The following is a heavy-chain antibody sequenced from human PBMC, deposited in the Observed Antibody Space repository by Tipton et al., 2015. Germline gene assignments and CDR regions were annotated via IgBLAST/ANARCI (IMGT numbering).Heavy chain of an antibody. J-gene: IGHJ3*02. CDR2: ITISSSMK. CDR3: ARGSYDYVWGNYRQHPDAFDI. V-gene: IGHV3-48*02. D-gene: IGHD3-16*02. CDR1: GFTFSSYS. Sequence: SLRLSCAASGFTFSSYSMNWVRQAPGKGLEWVSYITISSSMKYYADSVKGRFTISRDNAKNSLYLQMNSLRDEDTAVYYCARGSYDYVWGNYRQHPDAFDIWGQGTMVTVSS.